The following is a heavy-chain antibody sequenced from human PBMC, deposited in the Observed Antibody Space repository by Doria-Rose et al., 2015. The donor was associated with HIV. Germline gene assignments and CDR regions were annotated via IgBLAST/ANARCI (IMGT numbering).Heavy chain of an antibody. CDR2: IFSDDER. J-gene: IGHJ4*02. Sequence: ETGPVLVKPTETLTLTCTVSGVSLSSPGMGVSWIRQPPGKALGWLANIFSDDERSYKTSLKSRLTISRGTSKSQVVLTMTDMDPVDTATYYCARIKSSRWYHKYSFDFWGQGTLVIVSA. V-gene: IGHV2-26*01. CDR1: GVSLSSPGMG. CDR3: ARIKSSRWYHKYSFDF. D-gene: IGHD6-13*01.